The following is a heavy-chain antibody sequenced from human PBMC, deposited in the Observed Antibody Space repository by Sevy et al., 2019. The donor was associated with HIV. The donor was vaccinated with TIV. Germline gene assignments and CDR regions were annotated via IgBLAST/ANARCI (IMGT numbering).Heavy chain of an antibody. CDR2: IKSKTDGGTT. D-gene: IGHD3-22*01. V-gene: IGHV3-15*01. CDR3: TTDKPPVATMIPLHYMDV. Sequence: GGSLRLSCAASGFTFSNAWMSWVRQAPGKGLEWVGRIKSKTDGGTTDYAAPVKGRFTISRDDSKNTLYLQMNSLKTEDTAVYYCTTDKPPVATMIPLHYMDVWGKGTTVTVSS. J-gene: IGHJ6*03. CDR1: GFTFSNAW.